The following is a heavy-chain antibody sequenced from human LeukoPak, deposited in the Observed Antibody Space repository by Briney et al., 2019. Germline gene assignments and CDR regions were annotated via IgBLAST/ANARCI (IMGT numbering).Heavy chain of an antibody. CDR3: VREITRATTYFDS. V-gene: IGHV1-2*06. J-gene: IGHJ4*02. Sequence: ASVKVSCKASGYTFTGYYIHWVRQAPGQGLEWMGQINPNNGDTNYAQKFPGRVTLTRDTSIGTAYMELSSLRSDDTAMYYCVREITRATTYFDSWGQGTLVTVSS. CDR2: INPNNGDT. CDR1: GYTFTGYY. D-gene: IGHD1-26*01.